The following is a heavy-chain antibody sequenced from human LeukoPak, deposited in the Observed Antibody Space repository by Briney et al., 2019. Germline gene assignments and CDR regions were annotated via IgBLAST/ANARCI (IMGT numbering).Heavy chain of an antibody. CDR3: ARGRRDSSGRQSYYYYYGMDV. J-gene: IGHJ6*02. V-gene: IGHV4-34*01. CDR1: GGSISSITSLTYY. Sequence: PSETLSLTCIVSGGSISSITSLTYYWNWIRQPPGKGLEWIGEINHSVSTNYNPSLKSRVTISVDTSKNQFSLKLSSVTAADTAVYYCARGRRDSSGRQSYYYYYGMDVWGQGTTVTVSS. CDR2: INHSVST. D-gene: IGHD6-19*01.